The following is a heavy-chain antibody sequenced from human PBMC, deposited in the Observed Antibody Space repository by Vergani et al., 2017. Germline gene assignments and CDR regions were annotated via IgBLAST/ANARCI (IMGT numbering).Heavy chain of an antibody. Sequence: QVQLVESGGGLVKPGGSLRLSCAASGFTFSDYYMSWIRQAPGKGLEWVSYISSSSYTNYADSVKVRFTISRDNAKNSLYLQMNSLRAEDKAVYYCLLGSGPRNWFDPWGQGTLVTVSS. CDR2: ISSSSYT. D-gene: IGHD2-15*01. J-gene: IGHJ5*02. CDR3: LLGSGPRNWFDP. CDR1: GFTFSDYY. V-gene: IGHV3-11*06.